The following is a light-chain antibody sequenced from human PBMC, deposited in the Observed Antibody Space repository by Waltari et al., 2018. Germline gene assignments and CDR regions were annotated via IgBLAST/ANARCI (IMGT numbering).Light chain of an antibody. CDR3: NSYAGSKHYV. J-gene: IGLJ1*01. CDR1: SSDVGGYDY. Sequence: QSALTQPPSASGSPGQSVTISCTGTSSDVGGYDYVSWYQQHPGKAPKLMIYDVNKLPSGVPDRFSGSKSGNTASLTVSGLQAEDEADYFCNSYAGSKHYVFGTGT. CDR2: DVN. V-gene: IGLV2-8*01.